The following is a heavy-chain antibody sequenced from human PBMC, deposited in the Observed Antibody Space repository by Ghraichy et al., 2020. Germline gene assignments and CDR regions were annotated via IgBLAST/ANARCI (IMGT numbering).Heavy chain of an antibody. CDR2: ISAYNGDT. Sequence: ASVKVSCKASGYTFRNHGISWVRQAPGQGLEWLGWISAYNGDTIYAQKFQGRVTLTTDTSAATAYLEVRSLRSDDTAMYYCARDPSNTSGRYQWLDPWGQGTLVTVSS. CDR3: ARDPSNTSGRYQWLDP. V-gene: IGHV1-18*01. CDR1: GYTFRNHG. D-gene: IGHD6-19*01. J-gene: IGHJ5*02.